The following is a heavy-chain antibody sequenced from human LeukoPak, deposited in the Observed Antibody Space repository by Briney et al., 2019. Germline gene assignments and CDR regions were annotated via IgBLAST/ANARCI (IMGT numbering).Heavy chain of an antibody. CDR2: IKQDGSEK. CDR1: GFTFSSYW. J-gene: IGHJ4*02. CDR3: TRDHGGSAYY. D-gene: IGHD1-26*01. Sequence: PGGSLRLSCAASGFTFSSYWMSWVRQAPGKGLEWVANIKQDGSEKYYMDSVKGRFTISRDNAKNSLYLQMNSLRADDTALYYCTRDHGGSAYYWGQGSLVTVSS. V-gene: IGHV3-7*01.